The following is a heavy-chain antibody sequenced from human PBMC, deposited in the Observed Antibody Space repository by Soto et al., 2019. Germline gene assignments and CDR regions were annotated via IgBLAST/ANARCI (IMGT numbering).Heavy chain of an antibody. J-gene: IGHJ4*02. Sequence: SETLSLTCTVSGGSISSYYWSWIRQPPGKGLEWIGYIYYSGSTNYNPSLKSRVTISVDTSKNQFSLKLSSVTAADTAVYYCARSTAQQLGIFDYWGQGTLVTVSS. D-gene: IGHD6-13*01. CDR2: IYYSGST. CDR3: ARSTAQQLGIFDY. CDR1: GGSISSYY. V-gene: IGHV4-59*01.